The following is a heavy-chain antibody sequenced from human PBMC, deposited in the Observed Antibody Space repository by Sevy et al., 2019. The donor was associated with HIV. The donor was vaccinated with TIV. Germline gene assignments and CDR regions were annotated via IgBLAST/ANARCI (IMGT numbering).Heavy chain of an antibody. D-gene: IGHD3-22*01. CDR2: ICYDGSNK. CDR3: ARDSYDSSGYYGGYFDY. CDR1: GFTFSSYG. Sequence: GGSLRLSCAASGFTFSSYGMHWVRQAPGKGLEWVAVICYDGSNKDYADSVKGRFTISRDNSKNTLYLQMNSLRAEDTAVYYCARDSYDSSGYYGGYFDYWGQGTLVTVSS. J-gene: IGHJ4*02. V-gene: IGHV3-33*01.